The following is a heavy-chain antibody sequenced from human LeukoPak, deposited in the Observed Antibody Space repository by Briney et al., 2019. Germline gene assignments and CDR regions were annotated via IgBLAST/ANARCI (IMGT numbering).Heavy chain of an antibody. CDR2: IYYSGSS. J-gene: IGHJ5*02. CDR1: GGSISSSSSY. CDR3: ARGDRWLRSAWFDP. D-gene: IGHD5-12*01. V-gene: IGHV4-39*07. Sequence: SETLSLTCSVSGGSISSSSSYWGWIREPPGKGLEWIGSIYYSGSSFDNPALKSRVTISVDTSKNQFSLKLSSVTAADTAVYYCARGDRWLRSAWFDPWGQGTLVTVSS.